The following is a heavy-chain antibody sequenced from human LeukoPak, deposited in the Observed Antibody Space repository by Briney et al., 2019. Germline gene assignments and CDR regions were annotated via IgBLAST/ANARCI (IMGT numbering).Heavy chain of an antibody. Sequence: PSETLSLTCTVSGGSISSTSFYWGCIRQPAGKGLEWIGRIYSSGSTNQNPSLKSRVTMSVDTSKNQFSLKLNSMTAADTAVYYCARDTGGHSSGRGVGHMDVWGKGTTVTVSS. CDR1: GGSISSTSFY. D-gene: IGHD6-25*01. CDR2: IYSSGST. CDR3: ARDTGGHSSGRGVGHMDV. J-gene: IGHJ6*03. V-gene: IGHV4-39*07.